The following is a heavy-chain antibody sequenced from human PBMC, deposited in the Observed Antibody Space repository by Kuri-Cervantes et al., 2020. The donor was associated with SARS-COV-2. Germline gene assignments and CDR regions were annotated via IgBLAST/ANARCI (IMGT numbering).Heavy chain of an antibody. Sequence: ASVKVSCKASGYTFTGYYMHWVRQAPGQGLEWMGWINPNSGDTNYAQNFQGWVTMTRDTSINTAYMELSGLRSDDTAVYYCARDRHPRRRYCSSTSCYGDYYYYGMDVWGQGTTVTVSS. D-gene: IGHD2-2*01. CDR2: INPNSGDT. J-gene: IGHJ6*02. CDR3: ARDRHPRRRYCSSTSCYGDYYYYGMDV. V-gene: IGHV1-2*04. CDR1: GYTFTGYY.